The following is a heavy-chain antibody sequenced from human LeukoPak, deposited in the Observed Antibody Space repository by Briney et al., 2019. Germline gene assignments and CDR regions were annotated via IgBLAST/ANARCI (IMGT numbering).Heavy chain of an antibody. J-gene: IGHJ2*01. CDR2: ISYDGSNK. CDR3: ARVTARGWAWYFDL. D-gene: IGHD5-18*01. Sequence: PGRSLRLSCAASGFTFSSYGMHWVRQAPGKGLEWVAVISYDGSNKYYADSVKGRFTISRDNSKNTLYLQMNSLRAEDTAVYYCARVTARGWAWYFDLWGRGTLVTVSS. CDR1: GFTFSSYG. V-gene: IGHV3-30*03.